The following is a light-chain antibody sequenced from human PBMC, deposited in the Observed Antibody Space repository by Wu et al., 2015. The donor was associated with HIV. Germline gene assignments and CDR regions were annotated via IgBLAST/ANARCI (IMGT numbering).Light chain of an antibody. CDR1: QIISGY. J-gene: IGKJ3*01. CDR2: HAS. CDR3: QQYGSSPGFT. V-gene: IGKV1-39*01. Sequence: DIQMTQSPSSLSASVGDRVTITCRASQIISGYLNWYQQRLGQAPKLLISHASSLQSGVPSRFSGSGSGTDFTLTISRLEPEDFAVYYCQQYGSSPGFTFGPGTKVDIK.